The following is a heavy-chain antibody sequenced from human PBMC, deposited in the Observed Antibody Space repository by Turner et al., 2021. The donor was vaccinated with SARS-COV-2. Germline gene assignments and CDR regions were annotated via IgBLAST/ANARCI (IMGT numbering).Heavy chain of an antibody. CDR1: GFPFRRYE. V-gene: IGHV3-48*03. D-gene: IGHD3-22*01. CDR3: ARDQYYDSSGYYFFRASYFDL. CDR2: ISSSGSTI. Sequence: EVQVVEPGGGWVQPGGSLRPSCAASGFPFRRYEMNWVRQAPGKGLEWVSYISSSGSTIYYADSVKGRFTISRDNAKNSLYLQMNSLRAEDTAVYYCARDQYYDSSGYYFFRASYFDLWGRGTLVTVSS. J-gene: IGHJ2*01.